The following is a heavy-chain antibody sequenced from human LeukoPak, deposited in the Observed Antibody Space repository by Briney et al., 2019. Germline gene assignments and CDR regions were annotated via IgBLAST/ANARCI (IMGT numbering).Heavy chain of an antibody. CDR1: GGSFSGYY. D-gene: IGHD3-3*01. Sequence: SETLSLTCAVYGGSFSGYYWSWIRQPPGKGLEWIGYIYYSGSTNYNPSLKSRVTISVDTSKNQFSLKLSSVTAADTAVYYCARGRTLTIFGVVIQNFDYWGQGTLVTVSS. CDR2: IYYSGST. V-gene: IGHV4-59*01. J-gene: IGHJ4*02. CDR3: ARGRTLTIFGVVIQNFDY.